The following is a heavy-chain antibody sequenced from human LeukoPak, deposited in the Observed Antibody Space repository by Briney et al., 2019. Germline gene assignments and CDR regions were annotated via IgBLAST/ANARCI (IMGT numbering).Heavy chain of an antibody. V-gene: IGHV4-39*01. CDR3: ARQEIGLRSFDP. CDR2: IYYTGTT. J-gene: IGHJ5*02. D-gene: IGHD3/OR15-3a*01. CDR1: GGSISSSNYY. Sequence: SETLSLTCTVSGGSISSSNYYWGWVRQPPGKGLEWLGSIYYTGTTHYNPSLKSRVTLSVDTSKNQFSLNLSSVTAADTAVYYCARQEIGLRSFDPWGQGTLVTVSS.